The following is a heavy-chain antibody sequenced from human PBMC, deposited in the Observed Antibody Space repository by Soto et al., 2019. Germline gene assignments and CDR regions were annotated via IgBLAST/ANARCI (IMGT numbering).Heavy chain of an antibody. Sequence: QVQLQESGPGLVKPPGTLSLTCSVSSASISSYVWWSWVRQPPGGGLEWIGEIFHSGLTNYNPSLERLVTISVDKSNNQFSLKLTSVTAADTAVYYCARHCFGTSCLENWGQGTLVTVSS. J-gene: IGHJ4*02. V-gene: IGHV4-4*03. CDR1: SASISSYVW. CDR2: IFHSGLT. D-gene: IGHD2-2*01. CDR3: ARHCFGTSCLEN.